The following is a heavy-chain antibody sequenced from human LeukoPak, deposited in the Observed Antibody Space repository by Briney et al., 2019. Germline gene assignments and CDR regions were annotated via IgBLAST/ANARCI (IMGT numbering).Heavy chain of an antibody. D-gene: IGHD3-22*01. J-gene: IGHJ4*02. CDR2: IIPIFGTA. CDR1: GGTFSSDA. CDR3: ARGISSGYYYSFDY. V-gene: IGHV1-69*05. Sequence: SVKVSCKASGGTFSSDAISWVRQAPGQGLEWMGGIIPIFGTANYAQKFQGRVTITTDESTSTAYMELSSLRSEDTAVYYCARGISSGYYYSFDYWGQGTLVTVSS.